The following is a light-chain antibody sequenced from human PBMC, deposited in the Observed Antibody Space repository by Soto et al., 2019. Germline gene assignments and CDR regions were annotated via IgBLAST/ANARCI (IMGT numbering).Light chain of an antibody. Sequence: QSALTQPASVSGSPGQSITISCTGTSSDVGGYNYVSWYQQHPGKAPKLLIYDVNSRPSGVSDRFSGSKSGNTASLTISGLRAEDEADYYCGSYTSSTPFRVFGGGTKLTVL. CDR2: DVN. CDR3: GSYTSSTPFRV. CDR1: SSDVGGYNY. J-gene: IGLJ3*02. V-gene: IGLV2-14*01.